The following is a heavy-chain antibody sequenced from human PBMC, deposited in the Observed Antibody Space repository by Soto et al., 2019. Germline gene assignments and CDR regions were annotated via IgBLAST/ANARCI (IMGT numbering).Heavy chain of an antibody. D-gene: IGHD2-15*01. V-gene: IGHV3-33*01. J-gene: IGHJ6*03. CDR1: GFTFSSYG. CDR3: ARGFDIVQYYYYYMDV. CDR2: IWYDGSNK. Sequence: GGSLRLSCAASGFTFSSYGMHWVRQAPGKGLEWVAVIWYDGSNKYYADSVKGRFTISRDNSKNTLYLQMNSLRAEDTAVYYCARGFDIVQYYYYYMDVWGKGTTVTVSS.